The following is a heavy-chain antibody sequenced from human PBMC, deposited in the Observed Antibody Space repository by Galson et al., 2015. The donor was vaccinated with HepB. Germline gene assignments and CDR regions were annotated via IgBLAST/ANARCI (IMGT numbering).Heavy chain of an antibody. CDR3: ARSRYSSGWYSGYYYGMDV. V-gene: IGHV1-46*01. D-gene: IGHD6-19*01. CDR1: GYIFTSYY. J-gene: IGHJ6*02. Sequence: SVKVSCKASGYIFTSYYMHWVRQAPGQGLEWMGIINPSGSSTTYAQKFQGRVTMTRDTSTTTVYMELSNLRSEDTAVYYCARSRYSSGWYSGYYYGMDVWRQGTTVTVS. CDR2: INPSGSST.